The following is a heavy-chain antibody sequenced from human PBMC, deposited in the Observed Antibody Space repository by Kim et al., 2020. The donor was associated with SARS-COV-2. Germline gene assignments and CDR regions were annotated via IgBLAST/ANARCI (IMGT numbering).Heavy chain of an antibody. CDR3: AGKPFGDDRYFDY. J-gene: IGHJ4*02. V-gene: IGHV3-48*03. D-gene: IGHD2-21*01. Sequence: VSCRFTMSKDNARNSVYLQMESLRAEDTAIYYCAGKPFGDDRYFDYWGQGTMVTVSS.